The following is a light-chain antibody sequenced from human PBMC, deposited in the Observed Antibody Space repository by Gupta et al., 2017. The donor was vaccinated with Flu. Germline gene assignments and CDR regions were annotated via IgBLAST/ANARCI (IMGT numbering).Light chain of an antibody. J-gene: IGLJ3*02. CDR3: QVWDRSSDLWV. CDR2: DDS. V-gene: IGLV3-21*02. Sequence: GQTARITGGGNKIGSKSVHWYQQKPGQAPVLLVYDDSDRPSGIPERFSGSNSGNTATLTISRVEAGDEADYYCQVWDRSSDLWVFGGGTKLTVL. CDR1: KIGSKS.